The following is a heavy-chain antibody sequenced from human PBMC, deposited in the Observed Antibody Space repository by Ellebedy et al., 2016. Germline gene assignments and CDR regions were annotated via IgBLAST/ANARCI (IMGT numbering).Heavy chain of an antibody. CDR2: ISGHNGNT. V-gene: IGHV1-18*01. CDR1: GDTFTSYG. CDR3: ARDPVYHDTPSFDY. D-gene: IGHD3-22*01. J-gene: IGHJ4*02. Sequence: ASVKVSCKASGDTFTSYGISWVRQAPGQGLEWMGWISGHNGNTNYVQNLQGRVTMTTDTSTSTAYMELRSLRPDDTAVYYCARDPVYHDTPSFDYWGQGTLVTVSS.